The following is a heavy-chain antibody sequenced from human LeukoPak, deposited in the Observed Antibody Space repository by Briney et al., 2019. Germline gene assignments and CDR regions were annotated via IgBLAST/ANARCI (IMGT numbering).Heavy chain of an antibody. CDR1: GGSISSYY. CDR3: ARESSYYGSGRTNLPYWFDP. CDR2: IYYSGST. J-gene: IGHJ5*02. Sequence: KTSETLSLTCAVYGGSISSYYWSWIRQPPGKGLEWIGYIYYSGSTNYNPSLKSRVTISVDTSKNQFSLKLSSVTAADTAVYYCARESSYYGSGRTNLPYWFDPWGQGTLVTVSS. D-gene: IGHD3-10*01. V-gene: IGHV4-59*01.